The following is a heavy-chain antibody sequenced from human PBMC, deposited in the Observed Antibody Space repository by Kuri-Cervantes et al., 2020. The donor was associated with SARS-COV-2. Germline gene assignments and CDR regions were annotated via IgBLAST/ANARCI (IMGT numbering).Heavy chain of an antibody. CDR3: AKVGGSYYGDYYYYYMDV. CDR2: ISYDGSNK. V-gene: IGHV3-30*18. CDR1: GFTFSSYG. J-gene: IGHJ6*03. D-gene: IGHD1-26*01. Sequence: GESLKISCAASGFTFSSYGMHWVRQAPGKGLEWVAVISYDGSNKYYADSVKGRFTISRDNSKNTLYLQMNSLRAEDTAVYYCAKVGGSYYGDYYYYYMDVWGKGTTVTVSS.